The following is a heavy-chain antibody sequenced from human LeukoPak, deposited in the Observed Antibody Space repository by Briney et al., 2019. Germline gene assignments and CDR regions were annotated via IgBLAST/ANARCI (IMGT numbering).Heavy chain of an antibody. CDR3: ARDRSSTSWYPDTFDI. Sequence: PSETLSLTCSVSGGSISSSSYYWGWIRQPPGKGLEWIGSIHYSGSTYYNPSLKSRVTISIDTSKNQFSLKLSSVTAADTAMYYCARDRSSTSWYPDTFDIWGQGTMVTVSS. CDR2: IHYSGST. CDR1: GGSISSSSYY. D-gene: IGHD6-13*01. V-gene: IGHV4-39*07. J-gene: IGHJ3*02.